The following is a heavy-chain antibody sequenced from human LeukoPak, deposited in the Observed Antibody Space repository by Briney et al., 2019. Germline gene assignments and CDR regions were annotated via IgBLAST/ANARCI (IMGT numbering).Heavy chain of an antibody. Sequence: SETLSLTCTVSGGSISSYYWSWIRQPPGKGLEWIGYIHYSGSTNYNPSLKSRVTISVDTSKNQFSLKLSSVTAADTAVYYCARESRSGYYCWGQGTLVTVSS. CDR3: ARESRSGYYC. D-gene: IGHD3-22*01. CDR1: GGSISSYY. J-gene: IGHJ4*02. V-gene: IGHV4-59*01. CDR2: IHYSGST.